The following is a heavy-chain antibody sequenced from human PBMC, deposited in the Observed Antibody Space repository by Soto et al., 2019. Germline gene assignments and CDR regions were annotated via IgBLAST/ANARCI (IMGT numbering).Heavy chain of an antibody. D-gene: IGHD3-3*01. CDR2: ISYDGSNK. Sequence: GGSLRLSCAASGFTFSSYGMHWVRQAPGKGLEWVAVISYDGSNKYYADSVKGRFTISRDNSKNTLYLQMNSLRAEDTAVYYCAKDIVSGYYDFWSGYYGFDYWGQGTLVTVSS. J-gene: IGHJ4*02. CDR1: GFTFSSYG. V-gene: IGHV3-30*18. CDR3: AKDIVSGYYDFWSGYYGFDY.